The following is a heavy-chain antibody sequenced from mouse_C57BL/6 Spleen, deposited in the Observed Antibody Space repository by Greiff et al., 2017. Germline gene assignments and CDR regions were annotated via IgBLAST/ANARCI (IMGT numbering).Heavy chain of an antibody. J-gene: IGHJ4*01. CDR1: GYSFTGYY. Sequence: EVQLQQSGPELVKPGASVKISCKASGYSFTGYYMNWVKQSPEKSLEWIGEINPSTGGTTYNQKFKAKATLTVDKSSSTAYMQLKSLTSEDSAVYYCARKDDYYGSSSYYAMDYWGQGTSVTVSS. CDR2: INPSTGGT. D-gene: IGHD1-1*01. V-gene: IGHV1-42*01. CDR3: ARKDDYYGSSSYYAMDY.